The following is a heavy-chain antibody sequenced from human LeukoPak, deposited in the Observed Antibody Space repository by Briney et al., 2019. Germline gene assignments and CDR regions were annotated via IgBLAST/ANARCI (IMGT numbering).Heavy chain of an antibody. V-gene: IGHV3-23*01. CDR2: ISGSGGST. J-gene: IGHJ4*02. D-gene: IGHD5-24*01. Sequence: GGSLRLSCAASGFTFSSYAMSWVRQAPGTGLEWVSAISGSGGSTYYADSVKGRFTISRDNSKNTLYLQMNSLRAEDTAVYYCAKGIASDGYNFNRFDYWGQGTLVTVSS. CDR3: AKGIASDGYNFNRFDY. CDR1: GFTFSSYA.